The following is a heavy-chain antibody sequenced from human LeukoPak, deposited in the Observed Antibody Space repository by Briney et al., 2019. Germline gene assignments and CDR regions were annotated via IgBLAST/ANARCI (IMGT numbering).Heavy chain of an antibody. CDR2: ISGTGSSP. CDR1: GFTFSSYA. V-gene: IGHV3-23*01. D-gene: IGHD3-22*01. Sequence: GGSLRLSCAASGFTFSSYAMSWVRQAPGKGLEWVSAISGTGSSPYADSVKGRFTISRDNSKSTVYLQMNSLRAEDTAVYYCAKDGHYDGSGYYFHWFDSWGQGTLVTVSS. CDR3: AKDGHYDGSGYYFHWFDS. J-gene: IGHJ5*02.